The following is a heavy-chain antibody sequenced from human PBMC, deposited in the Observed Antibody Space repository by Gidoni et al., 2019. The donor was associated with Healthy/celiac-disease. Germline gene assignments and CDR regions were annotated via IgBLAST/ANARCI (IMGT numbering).Heavy chain of an antibody. CDR2: ISSSSSYI. D-gene: IGHD3-22*01. V-gene: IGHV3-21*01. J-gene: IGHJ1*01. CDR1: GFTFSSYI. CDR3: ANREGDSSGYYPEYFQH. Sequence: EVQLVESGGGLVKPGGSLRLSCAASGFTFSSYIMNWVRQAPGKGLEWVSSISSSSSYIYYADSVKGRFTISRDNAKNSLYLQMNSLRAEDTAVYYCANREGDSSGYYPEYFQHWGQGTLVTVSS.